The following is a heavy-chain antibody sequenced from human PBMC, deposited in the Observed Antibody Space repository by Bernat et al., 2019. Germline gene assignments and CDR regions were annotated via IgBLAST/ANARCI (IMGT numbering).Heavy chain of an antibody. J-gene: IGHJ6*02. D-gene: IGHD3-3*01. CDR3: AKDLYPIFGVVINTYYYYGMDV. Sequence: QVQPVESGGGVVQPGRSLRLSCAASGFTFSSYGMHWVRQAPGKGLEWLAVISYDGSNKCNADSVKGRFTISRDNSKNTLYLQMNSLRAEVTAVYYCAKDLYPIFGVVINTYYYYGMDVWGQGTTVTVSS. CDR1: GFTFSSYG. V-gene: IGHV3-30*18. CDR2: ISYDGSNK.